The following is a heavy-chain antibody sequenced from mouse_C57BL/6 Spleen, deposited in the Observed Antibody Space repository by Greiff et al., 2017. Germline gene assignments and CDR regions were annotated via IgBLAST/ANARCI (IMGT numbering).Heavy chain of an antibody. V-gene: IGHV2-5*01. CDR2: ICRGGST. D-gene: IGHD1-1*01. CDR3: AKNGHYDGSSAYFDY. J-gene: IGHJ2*01. CDR1: GFSLTSYG. Sequence: QVQLKESGPGLVQPSQSLSITCTVSGFSLTSYGVHWVRQSPGKGLEWLGVICRGGSTDYNAAFMSRLSITKDNSKSQVFFKMNSLQADDTAIYYCAKNGHYDGSSAYFDYWGQGTTLTVSS.